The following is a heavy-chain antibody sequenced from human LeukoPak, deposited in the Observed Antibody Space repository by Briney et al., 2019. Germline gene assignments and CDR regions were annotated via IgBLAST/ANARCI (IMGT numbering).Heavy chain of an antibody. V-gene: IGHV4-59*01. CDR3: AKDWSYYDNSGYYGAFDI. D-gene: IGHD3-22*01. Sequence: PSETLSLTCTASGGSISSYYWSWIRQPPGKGLEWIGYIYSSGHTSYNPSLKSRVTISLDTSKNQFSLKLTSVTAADTAVYYCAKDWSYYDNSGYYGAFDIWGQGTMVTVSS. CDR1: GGSISSYY. J-gene: IGHJ3*02. CDR2: IYSSGHT.